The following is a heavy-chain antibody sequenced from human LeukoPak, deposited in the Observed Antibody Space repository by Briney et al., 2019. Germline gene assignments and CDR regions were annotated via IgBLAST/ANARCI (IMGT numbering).Heavy chain of an antibody. Sequence: ASVKVPCEASGYTFSNYGLTWVRQAPGRGLEWMGWISAYNGNTNYAQKLQDRVTMTTDTSTSTAYMELRGLTSDDTAVYYCARQVDSTMALPDYWGQGTLVTVSS. D-gene: IGHD2/OR15-2a*01. CDR1: GYTFSNYG. CDR2: ISAYNGNT. CDR3: ARQVDSTMALPDY. J-gene: IGHJ4*02. V-gene: IGHV1-18*01.